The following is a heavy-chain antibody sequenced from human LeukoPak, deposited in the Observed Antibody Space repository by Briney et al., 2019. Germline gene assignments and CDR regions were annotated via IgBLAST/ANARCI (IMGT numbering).Heavy chain of an antibody. J-gene: IGHJ4*02. CDR3: ARDLDQYSGRFGGFGHDF. D-gene: IGHD1-26*01. CDR2: ISAYNGNT. CDR1: GGTFSSYA. V-gene: IGHV1-18*01. Sequence: ASVKVSCKASGGTFSSYAISWVRQAPGQGLEWMGWISAYNGNTNYAQKLQGRVTMTTDTSTSTAYMELRSLRSDDTAVYYCARDLDQYSGRFGGFGHDFWGQGTLVTVSS.